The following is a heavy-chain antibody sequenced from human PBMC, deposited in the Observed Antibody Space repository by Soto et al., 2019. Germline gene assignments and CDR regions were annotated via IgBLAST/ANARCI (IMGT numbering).Heavy chain of an antibody. CDR2: INAGNANT. CDR3: ARDLLLYCSGGSCYPFDGMDV. CDR1: GCTFTSYA. J-gene: IGHJ6*02. Sequence: ASVKVSCKASGCTFTSYAIHWVRQAPGQRLEWMGWINAGNANTKYSQKFQGRVTITRDTSASTAYMELSSLRYEDTAVYYCARDLLLYCSGGSCYPFDGMDVWGQGTTVTVSS. V-gene: IGHV1-3*01. D-gene: IGHD2-15*01.